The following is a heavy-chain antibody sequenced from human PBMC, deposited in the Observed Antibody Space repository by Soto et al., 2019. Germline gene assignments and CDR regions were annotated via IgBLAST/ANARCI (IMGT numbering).Heavy chain of an antibody. V-gene: IGHV3-48*01. CDR3: AKSHSVKSYYYYYGMDV. CDR2: ISSSSSTI. J-gene: IGHJ6*02. CDR1: GFTFSSYS. Sequence: GGSLRLSCAASGFTFSSYSMNWVRQAPGKGLEWVSYISSSSSTIYYADSVKGRFTISRDNAKNSLYLQMNSLRAEDTAVYYCAKSHSVKSYYYYYGMDVWGQGTTVTVSS. D-gene: IGHD6-19*01.